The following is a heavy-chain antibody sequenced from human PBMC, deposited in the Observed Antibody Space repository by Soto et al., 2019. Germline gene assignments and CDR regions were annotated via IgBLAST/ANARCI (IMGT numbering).Heavy chain of an antibody. J-gene: IGHJ4*02. CDR1: GGSISSYH. D-gene: IGHD3-10*01. Sequence: PSETMCLTCTVAGGSISSYHWTWIRQPPGKGLEWIAYVYYTGTTNFNPSLKSRVTISMDTSKNQFSLKLRSVTAADTAVYYCATLRGLGEVSPYFDSWGQGLMVTVSS. CDR3: ATLRGLGEVSPYFDS. V-gene: IGHV4-59*08. CDR2: VYYTGTT.